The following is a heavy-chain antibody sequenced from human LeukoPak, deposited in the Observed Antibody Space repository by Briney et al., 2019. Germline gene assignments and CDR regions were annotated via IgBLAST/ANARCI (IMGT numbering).Heavy chain of an antibody. J-gene: IGHJ4*02. D-gene: IGHD2-15*01. CDR1: GGSISSGGYY. CDR2: IYYSGST. Sequence: SQTLSLTCTVSGGSISSGGYYWSWIRQHPGKGLEWIGYIYYSGSTYYNPSLKSRVTISVDTSKNQFSLKLSSVTAADTAVYYCAIRGYCSGGSCYHFDYWGQGTLVTVSS. V-gene: IGHV4-31*03. CDR3: AIRGYCSGGSCYHFDY.